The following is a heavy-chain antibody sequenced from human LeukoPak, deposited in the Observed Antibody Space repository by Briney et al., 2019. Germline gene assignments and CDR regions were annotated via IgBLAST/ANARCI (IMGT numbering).Heavy chain of an antibody. CDR2: IYYSGST. CDR3: ARGQDYYDSSGYLVY. CDR1: GGSISSYY. D-gene: IGHD3-22*01. Sequence: PSETLSLTCTVSGGSISSYYWSWIRRPPGKGLEWIGYIYYSGSTNYNPSLKSRVTISVDTSKNQFSLKLSSVTAADTAVYYCARGQDYYDSSGYLVYWGQGTLVTVSS. J-gene: IGHJ4*02. V-gene: IGHV4-59*01.